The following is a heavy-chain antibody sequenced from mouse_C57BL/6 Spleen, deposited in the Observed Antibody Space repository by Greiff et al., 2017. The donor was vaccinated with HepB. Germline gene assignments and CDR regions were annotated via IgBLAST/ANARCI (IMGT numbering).Heavy chain of an antibody. V-gene: IGHV1-69*01. CDR2: IDPSDSYT. D-gene: IGHD2-4*01. J-gene: IGHJ1*03. CDR1: GYTFTSYW. Sequence: VQLQQPGAELVMPGASVKLSCKASGYTFTSYWMHWVKQRPGQGLEWIGEIDPSDSYTNYNQKFKGKSTLTVDKSSSTAYMQLSSLTSEDSAVYYCARPGLRGYFDVWGTGTTVTVSS. CDR3: ARPGLRGYFDV.